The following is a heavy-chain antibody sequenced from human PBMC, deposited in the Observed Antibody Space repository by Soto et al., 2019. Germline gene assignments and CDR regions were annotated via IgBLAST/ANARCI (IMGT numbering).Heavy chain of an antibody. V-gene: IGHV3-48*02. CDR2: ITASSITI. Sequence: GGSLRLSCTASGFNFSDYTMNWVRQAPGKGLEWVSYITASSITIYYAASVEGRFTISRDNAKNSLYLQMNSLRDEDTAVYYCVRDVSRTYYILNWFDPWGQGTLVTVSS. CDR1: GFNFSDYT. CDR3: VRDVSRTYYILNWFDP. J-gene: IGHJ5*02. D-gene: IGHD3-10*01.